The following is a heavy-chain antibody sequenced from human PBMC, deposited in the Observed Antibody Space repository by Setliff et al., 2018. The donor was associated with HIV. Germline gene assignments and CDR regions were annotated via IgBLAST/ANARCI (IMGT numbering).Heavy chain of an antibody. CDR2: IYPGDSDT. V-gene: IGHV5-51*01. CDR1: GYYFPNSW. CDR3: AKSSGSYPLGFDP. J-gene: IGHJ5*02. D-gene: IGHD3-16*02. Sequence: LGESLKISCKGFGYYFPNSWIVWVRQMPGKGLEWMGVIYPGDSDTMYSPVFEGQVTISVDTSINTAYLQWNSLKASDSGIYYCAKSSGSYPLGFDPRGQGTLVTVSS.